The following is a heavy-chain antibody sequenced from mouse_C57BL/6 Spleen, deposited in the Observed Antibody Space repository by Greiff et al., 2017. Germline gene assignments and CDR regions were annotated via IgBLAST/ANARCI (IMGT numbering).Heavy chain of an antibody. CDR3: ARDDGYYYFDY. V-gene: IGHV5-17*01. CDR2: ISSGSSTI. Sequence: EVKLVESGGGLVKPGGSLKLSCAASGFTFSDYGMHWVRQAPEKGLEWVAYISSGSSTIYYADTVKGRFTISRANAKNTLFLQMTSLRSEDTAMYYCARDDGYYYFDYWGQGTTLTVSS. D-gene: IGHD2-3*01. CDR1: GFTFSDYG. J-gene: IGHJ2*01.